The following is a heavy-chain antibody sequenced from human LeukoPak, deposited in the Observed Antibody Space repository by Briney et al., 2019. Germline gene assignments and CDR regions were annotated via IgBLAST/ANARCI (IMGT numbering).Heavy chain of an antibody. J-gene: IGHJ4*02. CDR2: IRSDGYHT. Sequence: PGGSLRLSCGASGFIFDTHDMHWVRQAPGKGLEWVAFIRSDGYHTYYAGSVKGRFTISRDNAKNSLYLQMNSLRPEDTAVYYCARGQYDILTGLPLPDSWGQGTLVTVSS. CDR3: ARGQYDILTGLPLPDS. V-gene: IGHV3-30*02. D-gene: IGHD3-9*01. CDR1: GFIFDTHD.